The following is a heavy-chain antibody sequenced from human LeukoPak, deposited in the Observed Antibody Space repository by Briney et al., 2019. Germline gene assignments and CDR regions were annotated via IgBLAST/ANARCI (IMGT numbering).Heavy chain of an antibody. D-gene: IGHD6-13*01. CDR3: ARQKGIAAAGKEYYFDY. J-gene: IGHJ4*02. Sequence: GESLKISCKGSGYSFTGYWIGWVRQMPGKGLEWMGIIWPGDSDTRYSPSFQGQVTISADKSISTAYLQWSSLKASDTAMYYCARQKGIAAAGKEYYFDYWGQGTLVTVSS. V-gene: IGHV5-51*01. CDR1: GYSFTGYW. CDR2: IWPGDSDT.